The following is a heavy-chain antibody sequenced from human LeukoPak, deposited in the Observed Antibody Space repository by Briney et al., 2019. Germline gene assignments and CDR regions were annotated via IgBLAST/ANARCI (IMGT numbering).Heavy chain of an antibody. J-gene: IGHJ4*02. CDR2: IYYSGST. Sequence: SETLSLTCTVSGGSIRSNSYYWGWIRQPPGKGLEWIGSIYYSGSTYYNPSLESRVTISVDTSKNQFSLKLSSVTAADTAVYYCATSGWYLLPGVYWGQGALVTVSS. CDR3: ATSGWYLLPGVY. V-gene: IGHV4-39*01. D-gene: IGHD6-19*01. CDR1: GGSIRSNSYY.